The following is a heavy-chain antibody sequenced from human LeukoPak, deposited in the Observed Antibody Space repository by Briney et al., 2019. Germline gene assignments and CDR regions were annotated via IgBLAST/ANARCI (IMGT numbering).Heavy chain of an antibody. J-gene: IGHJ6*02. CDR3: ARDDIVVVPAAIRDYYYGMDV. Sequence: ASVKVSCKASGYTFTGYYMHWVRQAPGQGLEWMGWINPNSGGTNYAQKFQGRVTMTRDTSISTAYMELSRLRSDDTAVYYCARDDIVVVPAAIRDYYYGMDVWGQGTTVTVSS. D-gene: IGHD2-2*02. CDR2: INPNSGGT. V-gene: IGHV1-2*02. CDR1: GYTFTGYY.